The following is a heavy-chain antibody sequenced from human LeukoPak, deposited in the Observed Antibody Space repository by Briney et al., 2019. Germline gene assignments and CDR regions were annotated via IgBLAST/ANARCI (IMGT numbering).Heavy chain of an antibody. J-gene: IGHJ6*02. CDR2: IYSGGST. CDR3: AREQRPYGMDV. D-gene: IGHD6-25*01. V-gene: IGHV3-53*01. CDR1: GFTVSSNY. Sequence: GGSLRLSCAASGFTVSSNYMSWVRQAPGKGLEWVSVIYSGGSTYYADSVKGRFTISRDNSKNMLYLQMNSLRAEDTAVYYCAREQRPYGMDVWGQGTTVTVSS.